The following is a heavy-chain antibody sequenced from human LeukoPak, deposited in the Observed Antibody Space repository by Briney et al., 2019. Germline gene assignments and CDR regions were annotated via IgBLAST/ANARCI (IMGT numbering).Heavy chain of an antibody. D-gene: IGHD2-21*01. J-gene: IGHJ4*02. CDR1: GGSISSDY. Sequence: SETLSLTCTVSGGSISSDYWSWIRQPPGKGLEWMGYIYYSGITYYNPSLKSRVTISVGTSKTQSSLKLSSVTAADTAIYYCARRLVRGDYSSDDSWGQGALVTVSS. V-gene: IGHV4-59*08. CDR3: ARRLVRGDYSSDDS. CDR2: IYYSGIT.